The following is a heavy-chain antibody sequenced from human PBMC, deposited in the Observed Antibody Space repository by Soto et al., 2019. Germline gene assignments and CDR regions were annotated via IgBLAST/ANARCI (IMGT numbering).Heavy chain of an antibody. D-gene: IGHD2-2*01. J-gene: IGHJ6*02. CDR1: GGTFSSYA. V-gene: IGHV1-69*06. Sequence: QVQLVQSGAEVKKPGSSVKVSCKASGGTFSSYAISWVRQDPGQGLEWMGGIIPIFGTANYAQKFHGRVTSTADKSTSPAYKELSSLRSEDTAVYYCASRGYCSSTSCPAPYYYYGMDVWGQGTTVTVSS. CDR2: IIPIFGTA. CDR3: ASRGYCSSTSCPAPYYYYGMDV.